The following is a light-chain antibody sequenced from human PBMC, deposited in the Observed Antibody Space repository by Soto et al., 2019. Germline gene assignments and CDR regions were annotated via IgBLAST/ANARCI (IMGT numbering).Light chain of an antibody. J-gene: IGKJ4*01. CDR3: QQYNNWPPIT. CDR1: QSVSSN. V-gene: IGKV3-15*01. CDR2: GAS. Sequence: EIVMTQSPATLSVSPGERATLSCRASQSVSSNLAWYQQKPGQAPRLLIYGASTMATGIPARFSGSGSGTEFTLNISNLQSEDFAVYYGQQYNNWPPITFGGGTKVEIK.